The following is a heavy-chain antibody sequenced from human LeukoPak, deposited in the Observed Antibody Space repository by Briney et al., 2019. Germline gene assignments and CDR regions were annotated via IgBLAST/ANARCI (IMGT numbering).Heavy chain of an antibody. CDR3: ATVTPQGILTGRGPFDY. CDR1: GYTLTELS. D-gene: IGHD3-9*01. V-gene: IGHV1-24*01. CDR2: FDPEDGET. Sequence: ASVKDSCKVSGYTLTELSMHWVRQAPGKGLEWMGGFDPEDGETIYAQKFQGRVTMTEDTSTDTAYMELSSLRSEDTAVYYCATVTPQGILTGRGPFDYWGQGTLVTVSS. J-gene: IGHJ4*02.